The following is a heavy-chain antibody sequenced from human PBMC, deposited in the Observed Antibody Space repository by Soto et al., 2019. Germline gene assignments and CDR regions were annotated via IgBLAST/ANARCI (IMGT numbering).Heavy chain of an antibody. Sequence: QVQLVESGGGVVQPGRSLRLSCAGSGFTFSRYAMHWVRQVPGMGLEWVAAISHDGSKKYYVDSVAGRFTISRHNSKNTLFLQMDSLTAEDTAVYFCAKDWALLWDFWSSTYGMDVWGQGTTVTVSS. J-gene: IGHJ6*02. V-gene: IGHV3-30*18. CDR1: GFTFSRYA. D-gene: IGHD3-3*01. CDR3: AKDWALLWDFWSSTYGMDV. CDR2: ISHDGSKK.